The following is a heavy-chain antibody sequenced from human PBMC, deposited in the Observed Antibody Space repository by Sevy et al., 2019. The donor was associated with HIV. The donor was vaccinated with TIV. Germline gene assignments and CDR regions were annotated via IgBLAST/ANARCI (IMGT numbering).Heavy chain of an antibody. J-gene: IGHJ4*02. D-gene: IGHD4-4*01. CDR2: ITSSGDTI. CDR1: GFTFSDYY. V-gene: IGHV3-11*01. Sequence: GGSLRLSCAASGFTFSDYYMTWIRQAPGKELEWVAYITSSGDTIYYADSVKGRFTISRDNAKNSLYLQMNNLRAEDTAVYYCAREYDYSLYAFDHWGQGTLVTVSS. CDR3: AREYDYSLYAFDH.